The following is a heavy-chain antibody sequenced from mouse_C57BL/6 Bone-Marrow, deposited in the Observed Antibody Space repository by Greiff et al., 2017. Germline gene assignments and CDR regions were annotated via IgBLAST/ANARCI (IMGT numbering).Heavy chain of an antibody. CDR1: GYTFTSSW. Sequence: VQLQQPGAELVKPGASVKLSCKASGYTFTSSWMHWVQQRPGQGLEWIGMIPPNSGSPTYNDTFKSKATLTVDKSSSTAYMQLSSLTSEDAAVYYCATYYCGYYDMDYWGQGTSVTVSS. V-gene: IGHV1-64*01. CDR2: IPPNSGSP. J-gene: IGHJ4*01. CDR3: ATYYCGYYDMDY. D-gene: IGHD1-1*01.